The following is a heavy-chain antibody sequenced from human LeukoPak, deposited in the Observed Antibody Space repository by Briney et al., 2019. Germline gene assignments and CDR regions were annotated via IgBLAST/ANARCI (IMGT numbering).Heavy chain of an antibody. Sequence: SETLSLTCTVSGGSISSGDYNWSWIRQPPGKGLEWIGYIYYSGSTYYNPSLKSRVTISVDTSKNQFSLKLGSVTAADTAVYYCARDLRSGDSSSNWGQGTLVTVSS. CDR2: IYYSGST. CDR3: ARDLRSGDSSSN. J-gene: IGHJ4*02. D-gene: IGHD6-6*01. CDR1: GGSISSGDYN. V-gene: IGHV4-30-4*08.